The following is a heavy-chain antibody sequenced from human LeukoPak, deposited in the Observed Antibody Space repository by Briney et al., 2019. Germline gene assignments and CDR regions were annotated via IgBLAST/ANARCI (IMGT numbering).Heavy chain of an antibody. CDR3: ASAHYYGSGSLDY. D-gene: IGHD3-10*01. CDR2: IYYSGST. CDR1: GGSISSYY. Sequence: SETLSLTCTVSGGSISSYYWSWIRQPPRKGLEWIGYIYYSGSTNYNPSLKSRVTISVDTSKNQFSLKLSSVTAADTAVYYCASAHYYGSGSLDYWGQGTLVTVSS. V-gene: IGHV4-59*01. J-gene: IGHJ4*02.